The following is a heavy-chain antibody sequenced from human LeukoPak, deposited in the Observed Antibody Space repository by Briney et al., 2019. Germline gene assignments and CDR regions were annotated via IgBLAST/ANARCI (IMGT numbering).Heavy chain of an antibody. Sequence: GASVKVSCKASGGTFSSYAISWVRQAPGQGLEWMGRIIPILGIANYAQKFQGRVTITADKSTSTAYMELSSLRSEDTAVYYCARGVGSPSYGSSQHLDYWGQGTLVTVSS. J-gene: IGHJ4*02. CDR1: GGTFSSYA. V-gene: IGHV1-69*04. CDR2: IIPILGIA. CDR3: ARGVGSPSYGSSQHLDY. D-gene: IGHD5-18*01.